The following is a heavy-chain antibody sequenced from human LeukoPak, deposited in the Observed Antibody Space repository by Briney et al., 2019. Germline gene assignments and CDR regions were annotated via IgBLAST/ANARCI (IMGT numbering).Heavy chain of an antibody. V-gene: IGHV4-4*02. Sequence: SGTLSLTCAVSGGSISSSNWWSWVRQPPGKGLEWIGEIYHGGSTNYNPSLKSRVTISVDKSKNQFSLKLSSVTAADTAVYYCARANYYDSSGYSRGAFDIWGQGTMVTVSS. D-gene: IGHD3-22*01. CDR2: IYHGGST. J-gene: IGHJ3*02. CDR3: ARANYYDSSGYSRGAFDI. CDR1: GGSISSSNW.